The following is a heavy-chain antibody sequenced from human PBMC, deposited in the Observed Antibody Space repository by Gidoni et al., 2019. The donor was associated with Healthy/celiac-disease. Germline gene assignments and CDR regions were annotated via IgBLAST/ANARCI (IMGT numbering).Heavy chain of an antibody. CDR1: GYTFTGYY. D-gene: IGHD3-22*01. Sequence: QVQLVQSGAEVKKPGASVKVSCKASGYTFTGYYMQWVRQAPGQGLEWMGCINPNSGGTNYAQKFQGRVTMTRDTSISTAYMELSRLRSDDTAVYYCARVPRWLLHHYYFDYWGQGTLVTVSS. CDR3: ARVPRWLLHHYYFDY. CDR2: INPNSGGT. V-gene: IGHV1-2*02. J-gene: IGHJ4*02.